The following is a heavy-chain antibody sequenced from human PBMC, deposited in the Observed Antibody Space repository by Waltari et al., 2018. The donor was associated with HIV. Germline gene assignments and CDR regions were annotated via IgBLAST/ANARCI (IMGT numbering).Heavy chain of an antibody. J-gene: IGHJ4*02. V-gene: IGHV4-38-2*02. CDR3: ARDPALTRVTGYDF. CDR2: ISHFGAT. D-gene: IGHD4-17*01. Sequence: QVQLQESGPGLVRPSATLSLRCAVSGSSISSAYNCGWIRLPPGKGLEWIGSISHFGATYYSPSLKSRVTISLDTSNNQFSLTRNSVTAADTAVYYCARDPALTRVTGYDFWGQGILVTVSS. CDR1: GSSISSAYN.